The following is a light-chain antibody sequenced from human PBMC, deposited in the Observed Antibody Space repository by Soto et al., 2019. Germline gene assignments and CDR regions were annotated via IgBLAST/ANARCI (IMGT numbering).Light chain of an antibody. CDR2: DAS. CDR1: QGISST. V-gene: IGKV1D-13*01. J-gene: IGKJ4*01. Sequence: AIQLTQSPSSLSAFVGDSVTITCRASQGISSTLAWFQQKPRKAPILLIYDASSLESGVLSRFSGSGSGTDFTLAISSLQPEDFATYFCQQFHNSPLTFGGGTKVDIK. CDR3: QQFHNSPLT.